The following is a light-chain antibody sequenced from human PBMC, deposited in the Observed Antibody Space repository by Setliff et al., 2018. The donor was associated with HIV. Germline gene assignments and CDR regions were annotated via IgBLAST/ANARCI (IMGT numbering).Light chain of an antibody. CDR3: CSYTSSTTLV. CDR2: EVG. Sequence: QSALTQPASVSGSPGQSITISCTGTSSDVGGYDYVSWYLQHPGKVPKLMLYEVGNRPSGVSNRFSGSKSGNTASLTISGLQAEDEADYYCCSYTSSTTLVFGTGTKVTVL. J-gene: IGLJ1*01. CDR1: SSDVGGYDY. V-gene: IGLV2-14*01.